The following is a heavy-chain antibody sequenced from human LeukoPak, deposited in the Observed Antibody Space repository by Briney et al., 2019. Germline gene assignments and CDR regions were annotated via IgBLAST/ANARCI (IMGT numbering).Heavy chain of an antibody. J-gene: IGHJ6*02. D-gene: IGHD5-18*01. Sequence: GGSLRLSCAASGFTFSSYGMHWVRQAPGKGLEWVAAISYDGSNKYYADSVKGRFTISRDNSKNTLYLQMNSLRAEDTAVYYCAKDAIQLWLPYYYGMDVWGQGTTVTVSS. CDR1: GFTFSSYG. CDR2: ISYDGSNK. V-gene: IGHV3-30*18. CDR3: AKDAIQLWLPYYYGMDV.